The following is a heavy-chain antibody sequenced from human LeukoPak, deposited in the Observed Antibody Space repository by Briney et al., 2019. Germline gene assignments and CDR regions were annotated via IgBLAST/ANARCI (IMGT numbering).Heavy chain of an antibody. J-gene: IGHJ6*02. CDR2: INAGNGNT. CDR3: ARGNWGYYCYGMDV. D-gene: IGHD7-27*01. V-gene: IGHV1-3*01. CDR1: GYTFTRNT. Sequence: ASVKVSCKASGYTFTRNTINWVRQAPGQRLEWMGWINAGNGNTKYSQKFQGRVTITRDTSASTAYMELSSLRSEDTAVYYCARGNWGYYCYGMDVWGQGTTVTVSS.